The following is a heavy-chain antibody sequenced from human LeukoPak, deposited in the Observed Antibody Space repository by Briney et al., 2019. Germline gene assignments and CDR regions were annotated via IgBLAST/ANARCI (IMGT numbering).Heavy chain of an antibody. V-gene: IGHV4-34*01. CDR3: ARDLTVYSGNPLYYFDY. CDR2: INHSGST. Sequence: SETLSLTCAVYGGSFSVYYWSWIRQPPGKGLEWIGEINHSGSTNYNPSLKSRVTISVDTSKNQFSLKLSSVTAADTAVYYCARDLTVYSGNPLYYFDYWGQGTLVTVSS. CDR1: GGSFSVYY. J-gene: IGHJ4*02. D-gene: IGHD4-23*01.